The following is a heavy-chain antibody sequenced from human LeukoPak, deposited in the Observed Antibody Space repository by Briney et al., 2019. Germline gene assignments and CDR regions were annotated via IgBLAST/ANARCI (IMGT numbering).Heavy chain of an antibody. J-gene: IGHJ6*04. CDR1: RFTFSSYT. Sequence: GGSLRLSCAASRFTFSSYTMSWVRQAPGKGLEWVSAISGSGDTTYYADSVKGRFTISRDNSKNTLYLQMNSLRAEDTAVYYCARDRWVVLIVYAMDVWGKGTTVTVSS. CDR2: ISGSGDTT. V-gene: IGHV3-23*01. CDR3: ARDRWVVLIVYAMDV. D-gene: IGHD2-8*01.